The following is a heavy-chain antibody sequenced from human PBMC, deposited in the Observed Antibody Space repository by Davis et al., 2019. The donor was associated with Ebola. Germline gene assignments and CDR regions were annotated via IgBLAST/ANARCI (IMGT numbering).Heavy chain of an antibody. CDR1: GYTFTGYY. J-gene: IGHJ4*02. CDR2: INPNSGGT. D-gene: IGHD2-2*02. V-gene: IGHV1-2*02. Sequence: ASVKVSCKASGYTFTGYYMHWVRQAPGQGLEWMGWINPNSGGTNYAQKFQGRVTMTRDTSISTAYMELSRLRSDDTAVYYCARDADIVVVPAAIRPLGYWGQGTLVTVSS. CDR3: ARDADIVVVPAAIRPLGY.